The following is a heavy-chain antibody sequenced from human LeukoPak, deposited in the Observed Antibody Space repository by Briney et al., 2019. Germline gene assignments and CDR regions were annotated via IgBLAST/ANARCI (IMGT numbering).Heavy chain of an antibody. V-gene: IGHV3-30-3*01. D-gene: IGHD2-15*01. CDR2: ISYDGSNT. Sequence: GGSLRLSCAASGFTFSNYAMHWVRQAPGKGLEWVAVISYDGSNTYYADSVKGRFTISRDNSKNTLFLQMNSLRAEDTAVYYCARASGGYCSGYICYSLDYWGQGTLVTVSS. CDR3: ARASGGYCSGYICYSLDY. CDR1: GFTFSNYA. J-gene: IGHJ4*02.